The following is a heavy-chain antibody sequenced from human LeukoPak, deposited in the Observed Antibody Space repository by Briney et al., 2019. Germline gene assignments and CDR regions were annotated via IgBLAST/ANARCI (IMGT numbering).Heavy chain of an antibody. Sequence: PGGSLRLSCAASGFTFSSYAMSWVRQAPGKGLERVSAISGSGGSTYYADSVKGRFTISRDNSKNTLYLQMNSLRAEDTAVYYCAKDLDGWGLFDYWGQGTLVTVSS. J-gene: IGHJ4*02. CDR3: AKDLDGWGLFDY. D-gene: IGHD3-10*01. V-gene: IGHV3-23*01. CDR1: GFTFSSYA. CDR2: ISGSGGST.